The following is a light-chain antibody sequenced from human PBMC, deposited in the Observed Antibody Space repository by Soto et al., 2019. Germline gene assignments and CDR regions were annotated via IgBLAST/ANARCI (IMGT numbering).Light chain of an antibody. V-gene: IGKV3-11*01. Sequence: EIVLTQAPATLSLSPGEIATLSFRASQSVNVFLDWLQQRPGQAPRLLIYDASKRAPGIPARFSGRGSETHFTLTISSLEPEDFGLYYCLQRSNWPLTFGGGTKVDIK. CDR1: QSVNVF. CDR2: DAS. CDR3: LQRSNWPLT. J-gene: IGKJ4*01.